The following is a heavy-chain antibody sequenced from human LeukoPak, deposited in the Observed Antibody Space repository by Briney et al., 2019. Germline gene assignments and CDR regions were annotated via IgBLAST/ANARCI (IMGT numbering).Heavy chain of an antibody. Sequence: PGRSLRLSCAASGFTFSSYGMHWVRQAPGKGLEWVAVIWYDGSNKYYADSVKGRFTISRDNSKNTLYLQMNSLRAEDTAVYYCARAWDTAMVTGAFDIWGQGTMVTVSS. CDR2: IWYDGSNK. V-gene: IGHV3-33*01. CDR3: ARAWDTAMVTGAFDI. D-gene: IGHD5-18*01. CDR1: GFTFSSYG. J-gene: IGHJ3*02.